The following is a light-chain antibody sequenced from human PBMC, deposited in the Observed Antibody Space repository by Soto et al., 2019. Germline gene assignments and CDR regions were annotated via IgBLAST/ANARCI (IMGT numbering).Light chain of an antibody. J-gene: IGKJ1*01. CDR3: QQYNNWPPWT. Sequence: ETVMTQSPATLSVSPGDRVTLSCRASQTIHTNLAWFQQKPGQAPKLLIYGASTRDTGVPARFTGSGSGTEFTLTISSLQSEDFAVYFCQQYNNWPPWTFGQGTTVDNK. CDR2: GAS. V-gene: IGKV3-15*01. CDR1: QTIHTN.